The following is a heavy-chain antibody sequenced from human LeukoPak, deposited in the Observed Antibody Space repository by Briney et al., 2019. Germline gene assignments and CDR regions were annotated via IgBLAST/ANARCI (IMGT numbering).Heavy chain of an antibody. CDR1: GGSISSYY. V-gene: IGHV4-39*07. CDR3: ARVGLGYFDY. CDR2: IYYSGSP. Sequence: SETLSLTCTVSGGSISSYYWGWIRQPPGKGLEWIGSIYYSGSPYYNPSLKSRVTISVDTSKNQFSLKLSSVTAADTAVYYCARVGLGYFDYWGQGTLVTVSS. D-gene: IGHD7-27*01. J-gene: IGHJ4*02.